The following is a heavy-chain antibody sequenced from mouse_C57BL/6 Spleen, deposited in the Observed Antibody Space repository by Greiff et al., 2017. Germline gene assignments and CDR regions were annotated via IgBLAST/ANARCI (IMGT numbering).Heavy chain of an antibody. D-gene: IGHD2-1*01. CDR3: ARNPPIYYGNYAAY. Sequence: QVQLQQSGPGLVQPSQSLSITCTVSGFSLTSYGVHWVRQSPGKGLEWLGVIWSGGSTDYNAAFISRLSISKDNSKSQVFFKMNSLQADDTAIYYCARNPPIYYGNYAAYWGQGTLVTVSA. V-gene: IGHV2-2*01. J-gene: IGHJ3*01. CDR2: IWSGGST. CDR1: GFSLTSYG.